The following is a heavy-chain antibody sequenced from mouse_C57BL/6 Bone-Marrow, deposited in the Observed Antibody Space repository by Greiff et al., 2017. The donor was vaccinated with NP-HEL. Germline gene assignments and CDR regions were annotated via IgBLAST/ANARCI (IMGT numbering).Heavy chain of an antibody. CDR3: ARSRYYYGSSLYWYFDV. V-gene: IGHV8-12*01. CDR1: GFSLSTSGMG. D-gene: IGHD1-1*01. J-gene: IGHJ1*03. CDR2: IYWDDDK. Sequence: QVTLKESGPGILQSSQTLSLTCSFSGFSLSTSGMGVSWIRQPSGKGLEWLAHIYWDDDKRYNPSLKSRLTISKDTSRNQVFLKITSVDTADTATYYCARSRYYYGSSLYWYFDVWGTGTTVTVSS.